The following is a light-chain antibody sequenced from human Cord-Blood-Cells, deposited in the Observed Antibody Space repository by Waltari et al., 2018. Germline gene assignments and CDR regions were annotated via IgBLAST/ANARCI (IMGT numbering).Light chain of an antibody. J-gene: IGLJ2*01. CDR2: EVS. V-gene: IGLV2-8*01. CDR1: SSDVGGYNY. CDR3: SSYAGSNNFVV. Sequence: QSALTQPPSASGSPGQSVTISCTGTSSDVGGYNYVSWYQQHPGKAPKLMIYEVSKRPAGVPVRFSGSKSGNTASLTFSGLQAEDEADYYCSSYAGSNNFVVFGGGTKLTVL.